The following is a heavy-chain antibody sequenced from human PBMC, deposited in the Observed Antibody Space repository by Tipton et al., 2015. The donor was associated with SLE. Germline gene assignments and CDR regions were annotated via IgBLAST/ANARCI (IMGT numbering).Heavy chain of an antibody. V-gene: IGHV4-34*01. D-gene: IGHD4-11*01. CDR2: INHSGSA. Sequence: TLSLTCAVYGGSFSGYYWSWIRQPPGKGLEWIGEINHSGSANYNPSLKSRVTISVDTSKNQFSLKLSSVTAADTAVYYCARGALHHEALDIGGKGTMVTVSS. CDR3: ARGALHHEALDI. J-gene: IGHJ3*02. CDR1: GGSFSGYY.